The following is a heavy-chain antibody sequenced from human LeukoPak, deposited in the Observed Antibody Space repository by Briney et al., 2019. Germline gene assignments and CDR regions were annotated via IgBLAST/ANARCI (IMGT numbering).Heavy chain of an antibody. CDR2: IYSGGST. CDR3: ARGGYRAGGGYSYGYYFDY. Sequence: GGSLRLSCAASGFTVSSNYMSWVRQAPGKGLAWVSVIYSGGSTYYADSVKGRFTISRDNSKNTLYLQMNSLRAEDTAVYYCARGGYRAGGGYSYGYYFDYWGQGTLVTVSS. V-gene: IGHV3-53*01. CDR1: GFTVSSNY. D-gene: IGHD5-18*01. J-gene: IGHJ4*02.